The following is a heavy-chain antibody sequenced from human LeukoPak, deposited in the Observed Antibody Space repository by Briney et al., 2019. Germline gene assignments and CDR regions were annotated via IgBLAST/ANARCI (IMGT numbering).Heavy chain of an antibody. Sequence: PSETLSLTCTVSGGSISGYYWSWIRQPPGKALEWIGYIYESGSTDYNPSLKSRVTISVDTSKNQFSLKLSSVTAADTAVYYCAPLTVTSQDFDYWGQGTLVTVSS. CDR2: IYESGST. CDR1: GGSISGYY. D-gene: IGHD4-17*01. V-gene: IGHV4-4*09. CDR3: APLTVTSQDFDY. J-gene: IGHJ4*02.